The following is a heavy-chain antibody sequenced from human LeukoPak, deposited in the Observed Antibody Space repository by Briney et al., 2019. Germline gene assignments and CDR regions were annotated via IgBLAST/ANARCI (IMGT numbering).Heavy chain of an antibody. CDR3: ARVYCSSNSCYLDY. CDR1: GASISSNNW. CDR2: IFFTGTT. D-gene: IGHD2-2*01. V-gene: IGHV4-4*02. J-gene: IGHJ4*02. Sequence: ASETLSLTCAVSGASISSNNWWSWVRQPPGKGLEWIGEIFFTGTTTYNPSLKSQVSMSLDKSKNQFSLNLTSVTAADTAIYYCARVYCSSNSCYLDYWSQGTLVTVSS.